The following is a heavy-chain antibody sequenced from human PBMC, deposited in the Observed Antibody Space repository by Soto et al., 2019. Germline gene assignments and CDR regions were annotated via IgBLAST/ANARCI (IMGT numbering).Heavy chain of an antibody. D-gene: IGHD3-3*01. Sequence: GGSLRLSCAASGFTFSSYWMHWVRQAPGKGLVWVSRINSGGSSTSYADSVKGRFTISRDNAKNTLYLQMNSLRAEDTAVYYCARAWGTFTIFGVVKHSHYGMDVWGQGTTVTVSS. CDR2: INSGGSST. CDR3: ARAWGTFTIFGVVKHSHYGMDV. J-gene: IGHJ6*02. CDR1: GFTFSSYW. V-gene: IGHV3-74*01.